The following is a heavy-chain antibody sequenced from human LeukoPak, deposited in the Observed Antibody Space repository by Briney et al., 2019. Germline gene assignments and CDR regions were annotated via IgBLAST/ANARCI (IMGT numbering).Heavy chain of an antibody. CDR3: ASFSSGWPLFDY. D-gene: IGHD6-19*01. V-gene: IGHV3-53*01. Sequence: GGSLRLSCAASGFTVSSNYMSWVRQAPGKGLEWVSVIYSGGSTYYADSVKGRFTISRDNSKNTLYLQMNSLRAEDTAVYYCASFSSGWPLFDYWGQGTLVTVSS. CDR1: GFTVSSNY. J-gene: IGHJ4*02. CDR2: IYSGGST.